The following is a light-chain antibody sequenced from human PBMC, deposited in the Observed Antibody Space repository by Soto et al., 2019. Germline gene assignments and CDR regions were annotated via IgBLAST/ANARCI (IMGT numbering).Light chain of an antibody. Sequence: ETVMTQSPATLSMSPGERATLSCRASQSLNSDLAWYQQKPGQAPSLLIYGASTRATGIPGRFSGSGSGTEFTLTISSLQSEDLAVYYCQQYNSWPLTFGGGTKVDIK. CDR1: QSLNSD. CDR3: QQYNSWPLT. CDR2: GAS. J-gene: IGKJ4*01. V-gene: IGKV3-15*01.